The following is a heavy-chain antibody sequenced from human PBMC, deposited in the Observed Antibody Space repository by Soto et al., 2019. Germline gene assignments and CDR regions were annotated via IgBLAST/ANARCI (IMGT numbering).Heavy chain of an antibody. J-gene: IGHJ4*02. V-gene: IGHV1-8*01. CDR3: ARRAETNGWNGFGADKYYFDF. Sequence: ASVKVSCKASGFTFTSYDIYWVRQATGQGLEWMGWMNPNTGNSGYAQKFQGRVTMTSDTSITTANMELSSLRSDDTAVYYCARRAETNGWNGFGADKYYFDFWGQGTMVTASS. CDR1: GFTFTSYD. D-gene: IGHD1-1*01. CDR2: MNPNTGNS.